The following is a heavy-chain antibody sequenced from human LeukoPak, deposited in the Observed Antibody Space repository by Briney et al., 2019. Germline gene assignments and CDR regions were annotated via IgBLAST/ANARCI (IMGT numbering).Heavy chain of an antibody. D-gene: IGHD6-19*01. J-gene: IGHJ4*02. Sequence: SETLSLTCTVSGGSISNYHWSWIRQPAGKGLEWIGQIHTSGSTNYNPPLKSRVSMLIDTTEDQVSLTIRSVTAADTAFYYCARRDISSGWSFDYWGQGTLVTVSS. CDR3: ARRDISSGWSFDY. V-gene: IGHV4-4*07. CDR2: IHTSGST. CDR1: GGSISNYH.